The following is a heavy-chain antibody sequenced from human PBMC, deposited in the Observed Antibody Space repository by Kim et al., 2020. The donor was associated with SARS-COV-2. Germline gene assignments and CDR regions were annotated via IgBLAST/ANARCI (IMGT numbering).Heavy chain of an antibody. D-gene: IGHD6-13*01. V-gene: IGHV4-31*03. CDR3: ARAQTRKQQLADDAFDI. Sequence: SETLSLTCTVSGGSISSGGYYWSWIRQHPGKGLEWIGYIYYSGSTYYNPSLKSRVTISVDTSKNQFSLKLSSVTAADTAVYYCARAQTRKQQLADDAFDIWGQGTMVTVSS. CDR1: GGSISSGGYY. J-gene: IGHJ3*02. CDR2: IYYSGST.